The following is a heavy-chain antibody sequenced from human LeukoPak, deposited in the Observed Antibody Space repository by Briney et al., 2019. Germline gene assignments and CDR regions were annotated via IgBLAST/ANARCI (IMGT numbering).Heavy chain of an antibody. D-gene: IGHD1-1*01. CDR3: AREPRYNWNDLREAFDI. CDR1: GGSISSGDYY. J-gene: IGHJ3*02. V-gene: IGHV4-30-4*08. Sequence: SETLSLTCTVSGGSISSGDYYWSWIRQPPGKGLDWIGYIYYSGSTYYNPSLKSRVTISVDTSKNQFSLKLSSVTAADTAVYYCAREPRYNWNDLREAFDIWGQGTMVTVSS. CDR2: IYYSGST.